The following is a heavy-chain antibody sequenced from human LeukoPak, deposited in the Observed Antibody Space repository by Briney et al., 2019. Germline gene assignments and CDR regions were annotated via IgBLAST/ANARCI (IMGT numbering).Heavy chain of an antibody. CDR1: GFTFSSYA. V-gene: IGHV3-23*01. Sequence: PGGSLRLSCAASGFTFSSYAMSWVRQAPGKGLEWVSTISAGDDSTYYADSVKGRFTISRDISKNTLYLQMNSLRAEDTAVYYCAKTTATANPFDYWGQGTLVAVSS. J-gene: IGHJ4*02. CDR2: ISAGDDST. D-gene: IGHD6-13*01. CDR3: AKTTATANPFDY.